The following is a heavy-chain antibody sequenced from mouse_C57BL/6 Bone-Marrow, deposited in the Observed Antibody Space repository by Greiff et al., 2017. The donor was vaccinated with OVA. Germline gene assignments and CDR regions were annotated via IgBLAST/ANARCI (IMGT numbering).Heavy chain of an antibody. CDR1: GFTFNTHA. CDR2: IRSKSSNYAT. V-gene: IGHV10-3*01. D-gene: IGHD2-5*01. Sequence: EVQLVESGGGLVQPKGSLKLSCAASGFTFNTHALHWVRQAPGKGLEWVARIRSKSSNYATYYADSVKDRFTISRDESQSMLYLQMNNLKTEDTAMYYCVRERAYYSNYVWFAYWGQGTLVTVSA. CDR3: VRERAYYSNYVWFAY. J-gene: IGHJ3*01.